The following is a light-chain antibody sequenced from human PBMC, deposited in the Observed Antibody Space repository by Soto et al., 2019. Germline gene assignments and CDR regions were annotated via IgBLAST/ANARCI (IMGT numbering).Light chain of an antibody. J-gene: IGKJ4*01. V-gene: IGKV3-15*01. Sequence: ERATLSCRASQSVSSNLAWYQQKPGQAPRLLIYGASTRATGIPARFSGSGSGTEFTLTISSLQSEDFAVYYCQQYNNWPPLTFGGGTKVEIK. CDR2: GAS. CDR3: QQYNNWPPLT. CDR1: QSVSSN.